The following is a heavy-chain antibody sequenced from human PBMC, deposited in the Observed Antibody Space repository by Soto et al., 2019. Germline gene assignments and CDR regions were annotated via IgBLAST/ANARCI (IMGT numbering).Heavy chain of an antibody. V-gene: IGHV4-34*01. Sequence: QVQLQQWGAGLLKPSETLSLTCAVYGGSFHVYYWSWIRQPPGKGLAWLGQINHSGSANYNPSIKSRVTLSEDTSKNQFSLALGSVTAADTAVYYCAIGGRDPPEYNWFDPWGQGTLVTVSS. CDR2: INHSGSA. CDR1: GGSFHVYY. CDR3: AIGGRDPPEYNWFDP. D-gene: IGHD3-10*01. J-gene: IGHJ5*02.